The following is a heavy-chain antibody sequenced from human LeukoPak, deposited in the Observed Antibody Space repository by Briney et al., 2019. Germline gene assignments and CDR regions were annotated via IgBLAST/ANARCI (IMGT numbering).Heavy chain of an antibody. CDR1: GFTFSTYS. Sequence: GGSLRLSCAASGFTFSTYSMNWVRQAPGKGLEWVSSISSSSSYIYYADSVKGRFTISRDNAKNSLYLQMNSLRAEDTAVYYCARAGYYGSGPSSDWFDPWGQGTLVTVSS. D-gene: IGHD3-10*01. J-gene: IGHJ5*02. CDR3: ARAGYYGSGPSSDWFDP. CDR2: ISSSSSYI. V-gene: IGHV3-21*04.